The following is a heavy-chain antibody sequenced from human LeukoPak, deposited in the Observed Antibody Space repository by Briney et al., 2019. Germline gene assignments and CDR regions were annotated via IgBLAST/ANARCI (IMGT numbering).Heavy chain of an antibody. CDR3: AKGHGDYHDY. D-gene: IGHD4-17*01. Sequence: GGSLRLSCAASGFTFSSYAMHWVRQAPGKGLEWVAVISYDGSNKYYADSVKGRFTISRDNSKNTLYLQMNSLRAEDTAVYYCAKGHGDYHDYWGQGTLVTVSS. V-gene: IGHV3-30-3*02. CDR2: ISYDGSNK. CDR1: GFTFSSYA. J-gene: IGHJ4*02.